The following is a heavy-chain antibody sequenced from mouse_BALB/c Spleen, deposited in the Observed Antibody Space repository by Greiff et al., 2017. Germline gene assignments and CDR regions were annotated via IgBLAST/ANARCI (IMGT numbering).Heavy chain of an antibody. V-gene: IGHV1-63*02. D-gene: IGHD2-4*01. Sequence: QVQLKESGAELVRPGPSVKISCTASGYTFTNYWLGWVKQRPGHGLEWIGDIYPGGGYTNYTEKFKGKATLTADTSSSTAYMQLSSLTSEDSAVYFCARRCDYDAAWFAYWGQGTLVTVSA. J-gene: IGHJ3*01. CDR2: IYPGGGYT. CDR1: GYTFTNYW. CDR3: ARRCDYDAAWFAY.